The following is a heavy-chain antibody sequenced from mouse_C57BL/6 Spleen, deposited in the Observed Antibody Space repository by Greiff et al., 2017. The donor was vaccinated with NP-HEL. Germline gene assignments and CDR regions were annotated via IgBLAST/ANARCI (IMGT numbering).Heavy chain of an antibody. CDR3: ARGEGKMVTTYFDY. J-gene: IGHJ2*01. CDR1: GYTFTDYN. V-gene: IGHV1-18*01. CDR2: INPNNGGT. Sequence: VQLQQSGPELVKPGASVKIPCKASGYTFTDYNMDWVKQSHGKSLEWIGDINPNNGGTIYNQKFKGKATLTVDKSSSTAYMELRSLTSEDTAVYYGARGEGKMVTTYFDYWGQGTTLTVSS. D-gene: IGHD2-3*01.